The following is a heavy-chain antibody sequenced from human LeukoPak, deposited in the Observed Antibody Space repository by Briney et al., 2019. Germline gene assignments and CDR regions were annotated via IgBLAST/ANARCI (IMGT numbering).Heavy chain of an antibody. Sequence: PGGSLRLSCAASGFTFSSYEMNWVRQAPGKGLEWVSYISSSGSTIYYADSVKGRFTISRDNAKNSLYLQMNSLRAEDTAVYYCARDPYQRPYYDILTGYFHNYYYYMDVWGKGTTVTISS. CDR2: ISSSGSTI. CDR1: GFTFSSYE. V-gene: IGHV3-48*03. J-gene: IGHJ6*03. D-gene: IGHD3-9*01. CDR3: ARDPYQRPYYDILTGYFHNYYYYMDV.